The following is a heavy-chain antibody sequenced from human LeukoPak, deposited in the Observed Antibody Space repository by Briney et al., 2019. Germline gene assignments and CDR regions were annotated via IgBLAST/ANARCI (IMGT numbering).Heavy chain of an antibody. CDR2: INPNTGDT. J-gene: IGHJ4*02. CDR3: ARDAYGDNFYFDY. V-gene: IGHV1-2*02. D-gene: IGHD4-17*01. CDR1: GYTFIGYH. Sequence: ASVKVSCKSSGYTFIGYHMHWVRQAPGQGLEWMGWINPNTGDTKYAQKFQGRVSMTRDTSISTAYMDLSRLTSDDTAVYFCARDAYGDNFYFDYWGQGTLVTVSS.